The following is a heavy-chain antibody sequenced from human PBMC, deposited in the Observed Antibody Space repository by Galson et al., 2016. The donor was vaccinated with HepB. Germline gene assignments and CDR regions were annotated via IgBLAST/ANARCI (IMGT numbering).Heavy chain of an antibody. CDR1: GFTFSTHA. Sequence: SLRLSCAASGFTFSTHAMSWVRQAPGKGLEWVAAISGTGERREHEDPVKGRFTTSRNNHKNPVHLQMDSLRADDTARYYCATSNSYGYVHWGQGALVTVSS. J-gene: IGHJ4*02. CDR3: ATSNSYGYVH. D-gene: IGHD5-18*01. V-gene: IGHV3-23*01. CDR2: ISGTGERR.